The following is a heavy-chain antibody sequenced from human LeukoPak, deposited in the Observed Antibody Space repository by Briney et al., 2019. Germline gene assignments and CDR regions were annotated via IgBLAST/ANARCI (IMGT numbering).Heavy chain of an antibody. CDR1: GGSISSYY. V-gene: IGHV4-4*07. CDR3: AREIAVGVTMIVVVTYAFDI. D-gene: IGHD3-22*01. CDR2: IYTSGST. J-gene: IGHJ3*02. Sequence: SETLSLTCTVSGGSISSYYWSWIRQPAGKGLEWIGRIYTSGSTNYNPSLKSRVTMSVDTSKNQFSLKLSSVTAADTAVYYCAREIAVGVTMIVVVTYAFDIWGQGTMVTVSS.